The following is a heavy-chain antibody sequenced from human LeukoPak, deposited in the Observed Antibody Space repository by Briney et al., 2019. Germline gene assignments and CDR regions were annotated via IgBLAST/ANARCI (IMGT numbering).Heavy chain of an antibody. CDR1: GYSISSGYY. D-gene: IGHD3-3*01. V-gene: IGHV4-38-2*02. J-gene: IGHJ4*02. CDR3: ARDWSGPQGDYFDY. Sequence: SETLSLTCTVSGYSISSGYYWGWIRRPPGKGGGGIGSIYHSGRTYYNPSLTIRVTISVDTSKNQFSLKLSSVTAADTAVYYCARDWSGPQGDYFDYWGQGTLVTVSS. CDR2: IYHSGRT.